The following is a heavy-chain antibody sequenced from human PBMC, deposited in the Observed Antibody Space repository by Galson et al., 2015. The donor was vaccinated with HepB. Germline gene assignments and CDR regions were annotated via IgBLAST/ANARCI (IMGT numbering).Heavy chain of an antibody. CDR3: ARILAAARYYFDY. Sequence: PALVKPTQTLTLTCTVSGFSLSNARMGVSWIRQPPGKALEWLAHIFSNDEKAYSTSLKSRLTISKDTSKSQVVLTMTSMDPVDTATYYCARILAAARYYFDYWGQGTLVTVSS. CDR1: GFSLSNARMG. J-gene: IGHJ4*02. D-gene: IGHD6-13*01. V-gene: IGHV2-26*01. CDR2: IFSNDEK.